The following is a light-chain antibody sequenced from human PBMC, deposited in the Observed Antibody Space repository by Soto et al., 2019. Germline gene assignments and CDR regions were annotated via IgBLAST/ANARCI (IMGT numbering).Light chain of an antibody. J-gene: IGKJ3*01. V-gene: IGKV1-13*02. CDR3: EQLNSYPIT. CDR2: EAS. CDR1: QGINSA. Sequence: AIQLTQSPSSLSASVGDRVTITCRARQGINSALAWYQQKPGKAPKLLISEASSLESGVPSRFSGRGSGTDFTLTISSLQPEDFASYYCEQLNSYPITFGPGTKVDIK.